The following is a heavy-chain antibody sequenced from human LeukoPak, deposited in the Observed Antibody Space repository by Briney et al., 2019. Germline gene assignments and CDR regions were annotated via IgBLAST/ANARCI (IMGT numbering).Heavy chain of an antibody. J-gene: IGHJ6*02. D-gene: IGHD3-3*01. Sequence: SETLSLTCTVSGGSISSSSYSWGWIRQPPGKGLEWIGSIYYSGSTYYNPSLKSRVTISVDTSKNQFSLKLSSVTAADTAVYYCARIKYYDFWSGYYKGNYYYYGMDVWGQGTTVTVSS. V-gene: IGHV4-39*07. CDR2: IYYSGST. CDR1: GGSISSSSYS. CDR3: ARIKYYDFWSGYYKGNYYYYGMDV.